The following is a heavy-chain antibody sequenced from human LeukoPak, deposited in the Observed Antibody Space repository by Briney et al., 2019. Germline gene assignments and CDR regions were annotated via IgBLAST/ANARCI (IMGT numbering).Heavy chain of an antibody. J-gene: IGHJ4*02. D-gene: IGHD6-13*01. CDR3: ARRGIAAAEPDDY. CDR1: GYTFTGYY. CDR2: ISAYNGNT. V-gene: IGHV1-18*04. Sequence: ASVKVSCKASGYTFTGYYMHWVRQAPGQGLEWMGWISAYNGNTNYAQKLQGRVTMTTDTSTSTAFMELRSLRSDDTAVYYCARRGIAAAEPDDYWGQGTLVTVSS.